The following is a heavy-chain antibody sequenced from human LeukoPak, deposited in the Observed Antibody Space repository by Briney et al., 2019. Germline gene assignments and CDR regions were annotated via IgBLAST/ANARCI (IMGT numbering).Heavy chain of an antibody. CDR1: GGSISSSNW. Sequence: PSETLSLTCAVSGGSISSSNWWSWVRQPPGKGLEWIGEIYHSGSTNYNPSLKSRVTISVDKSKNQFSLKLSSVTAADTAVYYCAKGRKGLLYVRGVDFDYWGQGTLVTVSS. D-gene: IGHD3-10*01. CDR3: AKGRKGLLYVRGVDFDY. V-gene: IGHV4-4*02. J-gene: IGHJ4*02. CDR2: IYHSGST.